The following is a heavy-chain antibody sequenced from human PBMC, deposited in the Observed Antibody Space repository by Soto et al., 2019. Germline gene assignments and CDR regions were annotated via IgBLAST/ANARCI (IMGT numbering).Heavy chain of an antibody. CDR1: GCTYSGDW. D-gene: IGHD3-9*01. CDR2: IKQDGSEK. J-gene: IGHJ6*02. Sequence: PGGSLRLSVVSSGCTYSGDWISWVRQAPGKGLEWVANIKQDGSEKYYVDSVKGRFTISRDNAKNSLYLQMNRLRAEDTAVYYCARIREYDILTGYSPDYYYCMDVWGRGTTVTVSS. CDR3: ARIREYDILTGYSPDYYYCMDV. V-gene: IGHV3-7*05.